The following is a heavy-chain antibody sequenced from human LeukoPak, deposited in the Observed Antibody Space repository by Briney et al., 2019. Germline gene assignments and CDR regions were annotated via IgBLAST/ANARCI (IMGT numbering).Heavy chain of an antibody. CDR1: GGSISSYY. CDR3: ARGPATVTKFNYFDY. D-gene: IGHD4-17*01. J-gene: IGHJ4*02. Sequence: SETLSLTCTVSGGSISSYYWSWIRQPPGKGLEWIGYIYYSGSTNYNPSLKSRVTISVDTSKNQFSLQLNSVTPEDTAVYYCARGPATVTKFNYFDYWGQGTLVTVSS. CDR2: IYYSGST. V-gene: IGHV4-59*12.